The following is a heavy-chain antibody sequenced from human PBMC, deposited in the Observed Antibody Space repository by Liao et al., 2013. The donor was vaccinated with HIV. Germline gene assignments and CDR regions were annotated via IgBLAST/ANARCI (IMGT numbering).Heavy chain of an antibody. CDR1: GGSISSGSYY. CDR3: ARDRGFWSGFRAFDI. V-gene: IGHV4-61*02. D-gene: IGHD3-3*01. Sequence: QVQLQESGPGLVKPSQTLSLTCTVSGGSISSGSYYWSWIRQPAGKGLEWIGRIYTSGSTNYNPSLKSRVTISVDTSKNQFSLKLSSVTAADTAVYYCARDRGFWSGFRAFDIWGQGTMVTVSS. J-gene: IGHJ3*02. CDR2: IYTSGST.